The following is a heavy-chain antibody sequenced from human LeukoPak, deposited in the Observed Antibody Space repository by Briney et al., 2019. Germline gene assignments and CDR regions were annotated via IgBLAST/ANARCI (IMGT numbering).Heavy chain of an antibody. V-gene: IGHV3-23*01. CDR2: ISGSDPGT. J-gene: IGHJ4*02. Sequence: GGSLRLSCAASGFTFNNYAMSWVRQAPGKGLEWVSAISGSDPGTYYADSVKGRFTISRDNAKNSLYLQMNSLRAEDTAVYYYASGSGYCSGGSCSDYWGQGTLVTVSS. CDR1: GFTFNNYA. D-gene: IGHD2-15*01. CDR3: ASGSGYCSGGSCSDY.